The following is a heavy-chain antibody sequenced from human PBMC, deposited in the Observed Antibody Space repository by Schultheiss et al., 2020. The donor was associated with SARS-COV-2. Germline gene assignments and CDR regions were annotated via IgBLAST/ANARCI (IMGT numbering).Heavy chain of an antibody. V-gene: IGHV3-74*01. D-gene: IGHD4/OR15-4a*01. CDR1: GFTSSDHY. CDR2: INNDGSNA. CDR3: ARERLWWWHDAFDM. J-gene: IGHJ3*02. Sequence: GGSLRLSCAASGFTSSDHYMDWIRQAPGKGLVWVSRINNDGSNAVYADSVKGRFTISRDNAKNSLYLQMNSLRAEDTAVYYCARERLWWWHDAFDMWGQGTMVTVSS.